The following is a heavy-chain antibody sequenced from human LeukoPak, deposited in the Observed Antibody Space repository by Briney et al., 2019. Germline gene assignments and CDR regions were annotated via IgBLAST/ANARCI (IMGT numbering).Heavy chain of an antibody. Sequence: PGGSLRLSCAASGFTFSSYAMHWVRQAPGKGLEWVAVISYDGSNKYYADSVKGRFTISRDNSKNTLYLQMNSLRAEDTAVYYCAKVGMSYWGQGTLVTVSS. J-gene: IGHJ4*02. CDR3: AKVGMSY. V-gene: IGHV3-30*04. CDR1: GFTFSSYA. CDR2: ISYDGSNK. D-gene: IGHD1-14*01.